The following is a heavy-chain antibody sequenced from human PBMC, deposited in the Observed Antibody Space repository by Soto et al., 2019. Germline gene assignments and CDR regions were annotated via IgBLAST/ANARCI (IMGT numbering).Heavy chain of an antibody. CDR1: GGTFSSYA. Sequence: QVQLVQSGAEVKKPGSSVKVSGKASGGTFSSYAISWVRQAPGQGLEWMGGIIPIFGTANYAQKFQGRVTITADESTRTAYMELSSLRAEDTAVYYCARGYSSTGYHGWYFDLWGRGPLVTVSS. D-gene: IGHD6-13*01. V-gene: IGHV1-69*01. CDR2: IIPIFGTA. CDR3: ARGYSSTGYHGWYFDL. J-gene: IGHJ2*01.